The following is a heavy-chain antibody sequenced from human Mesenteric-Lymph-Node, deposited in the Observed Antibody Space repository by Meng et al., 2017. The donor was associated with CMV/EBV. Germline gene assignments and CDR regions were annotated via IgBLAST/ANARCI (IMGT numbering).Heavy chain of an antibody. CDR2: ISWKSGKI. Sequence: GGSLRLSCTASGFTFHNYGVHWVRQAPGRGLGWVSDISWKSGKIAYGDSVKGRITISSDNSKNTLYLQMNSLRPDDTAVYYCAKHDFDNYLDFWGQGMLVTVSS. CDR1: GFTFHNYG. V-gene: IGHV3-9*01. J-gene: IGHJ4*02. D-gene: IGHD3-9*01. CDR3: AKHDFDNYLDF.